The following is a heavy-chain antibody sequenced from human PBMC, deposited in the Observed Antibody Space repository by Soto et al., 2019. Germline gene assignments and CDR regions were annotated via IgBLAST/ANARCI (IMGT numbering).Heavy chain of an antibody. V-gene: IGHV3-23*01. Sequence: GGSLRLSCAASGFTFSSYAMRWVRQAPGKGLEWVSAISGSGGSTYYADSVKGRFTISRDNSKNTLYLQMNSLRAEDTAVYYCARSIAARPADYYYYGMDVWGQGTTVTVSS. D-gene: IGHD6-6*01. CDR2: ISGSGGST. J-gene: IGHJ6*02. CDR3: ARSIAARPADYYYYGMDV. CDR1: GFTFSSYA.